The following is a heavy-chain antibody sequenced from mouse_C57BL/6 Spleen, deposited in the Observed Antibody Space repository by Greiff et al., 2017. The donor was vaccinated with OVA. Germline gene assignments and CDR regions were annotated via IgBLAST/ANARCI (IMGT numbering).Heavy chain of an antibody. CDR1: GYSITSGYY. Sequence: EVKLEESGPGLVKPSQSLSLTCSVTGYSITSGYYWNWIRQFPGNKLEWMGYISYDGSNNYNPSLKNRISITRDTSKNQFFLKLNSVTTEDTATDYCARDQPRWYFDVWGTGTTVTVSS. V-gene: IGHV3-6*01. J-gene: IGHJ1*03. CDR2: ISYDGSN. D-gene: IGHD6-1*01. CDR3: ARDQPRWYFDV.